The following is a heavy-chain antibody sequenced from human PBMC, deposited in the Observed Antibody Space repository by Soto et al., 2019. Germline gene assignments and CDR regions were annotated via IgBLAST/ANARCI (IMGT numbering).Heavy chain of an antibody. Sequence: SETLSLTCTVSGGSISSSSYYWGWIRQPPGKGLEWIGSIYYSGSTYYNPSLKSRVTISVDTSKNQFSLKLSSVTAADTAVYYCARGRGSSGWEEYYYYYYGMDVWAKGPRSPSP. D-gene: IGHD6-19*01. J-gene: IGHJ6*02. CDR3: ARGRGSSGWEEYYYYYYGMDV. CDR2: IYYSGST. V-gene: IGHV4-39*01. CDR1: GGSISSSSYY.